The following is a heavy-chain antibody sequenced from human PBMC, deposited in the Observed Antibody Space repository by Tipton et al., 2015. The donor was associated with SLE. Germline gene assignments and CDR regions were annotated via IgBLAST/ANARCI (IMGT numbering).Heavy chain of an antibody. V-gene: IGHV3-30*03. D-gene: IGHD3-22*01. Sequence: SLRLSCAASGFTFSSYGMHWVRQAPGKGLEWVAVKSYDGSNKYYADSVKGRFTISRDNSKNTLYLQMNSLRAEDTAVYYCARDPLGDSSGYYSDAFDIWGQGTMVTVSS. CDR3: ARDPLGDSSGYYSDAFDI. CDR1: GFTFSSYG. CDR2: KSYDGSNK. J-gene: IGHJ3*02.